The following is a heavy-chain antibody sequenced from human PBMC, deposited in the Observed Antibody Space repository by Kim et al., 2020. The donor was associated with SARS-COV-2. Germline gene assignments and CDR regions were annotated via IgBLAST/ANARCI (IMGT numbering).Heavy chain of an antibody. CDR3: ARLPTGFPNWVDP. D-gene: IGHD3-9*01. Sequence: SETLSLTCSVSGGSITGTISSWAWIRQSPGKGLEWIGTFHSSGNTYYNPSLQSRLTISIYTSKNQFSLKMRSMTAADTAVYYCARLPTGFPNWVDPWGQGTLAT. V-gene: IGHV4-39*01. CDR2: FHSSGNT. J-gene: IGHJ5*02. CDR1: GGSITGTISS.